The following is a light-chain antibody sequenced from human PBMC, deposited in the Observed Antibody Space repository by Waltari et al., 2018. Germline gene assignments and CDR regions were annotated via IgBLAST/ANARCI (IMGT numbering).Light chain of an antibody. Sequence: QSVLTQPPSASGTPGQKVTISCSGRRPNIGSTPVNWYQQLPGTAPKLLIYTNSQRPSGVPDRFSGSKSGTSASLAISGLQSEHEADYYCASWDDSLSSVVFGGGTKLTVL. V-gene: IGLV1-44*01. J-gene: IGLJ2*01. CDR3: ASWDDSLSSVV. CDR1: RPNIGSTP. CDR2: TNS.